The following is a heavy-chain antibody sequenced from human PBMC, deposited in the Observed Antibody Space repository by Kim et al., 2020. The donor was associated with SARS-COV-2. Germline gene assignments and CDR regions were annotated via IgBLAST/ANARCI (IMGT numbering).Heavy chain of an antibody. V-gene: IGHV3-30*01. J-gene: IGHJ4*02. D-gene: IGHD1-7*01. Sequence: KYYADSVKGRFTISRDNSKNTLYLQMNSLRAEDTAVYYCARERKNWNFSNWGQGTLVTVSS. CDR3: ARERKNWNFSN. CDR2: K.